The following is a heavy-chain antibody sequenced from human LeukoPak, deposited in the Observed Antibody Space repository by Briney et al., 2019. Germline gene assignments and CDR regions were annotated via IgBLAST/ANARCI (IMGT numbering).Heavy chain of an antibody. Sequence: SETLSLTCTVSGGSISGYYWSWIRQPAGKGLEWIWRIYISGSTNYNPSLKSRVTISLDQSKNQCSLRLTSVTAADTAVYYCVRDPNYGDLLDYWGQGPLVTVSS. J-gene: IGHJ4*02. V-gene: IGHV4-4*07. CDR1: GGSISGYY. D-gene: IGHD4-17*01. CDR2: IYISGST. CDR3: VRDPNYGDLLDY.